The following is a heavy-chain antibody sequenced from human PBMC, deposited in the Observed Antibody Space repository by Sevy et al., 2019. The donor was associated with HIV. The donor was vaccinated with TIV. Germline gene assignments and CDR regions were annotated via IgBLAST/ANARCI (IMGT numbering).Heavy chain of an antibody. CDR3: AIHRSPYGDYANGSFDY. CDR1: GVSVSSGSYY. Sequence: SETLSLTCTVSGVSVSSGSYYWSWIRQPPGKGLEWIGHIFYSGSTNYNSSLKSRVTISVDTSKNQFSLKLRSVTTADTAVYYCAIHRSPYGDYANGSFDYWSQGTLVTVSS. D-gene: IGHD4-17*01. V-gene: IGHV4-61*01. CDR2: IFYSGST. J-gene: IGHJ4*02.